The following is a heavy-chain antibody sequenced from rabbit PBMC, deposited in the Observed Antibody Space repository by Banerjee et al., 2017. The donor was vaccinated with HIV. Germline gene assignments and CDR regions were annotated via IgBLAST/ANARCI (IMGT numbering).Heavy chain of an antibody. J-gene: IGHJ4*01. CDR3: ARDRAGGDWGSFDL. Sequence: QSLEESGGDLVKPGASLTLTCTASGFSFSSGYHMCWVRQAPGKGLEWIACIGVGAGSTYYASWAKGRFTISKTSSTAVTLQMTSLTVADTATYFCARDRAGGDWGSFDLWGQGTLVTVS. V-gene: IGHV1S40*01. D-gene: IGHD2-1*01. CDR1: GFSFSSGYH. CDR2: IGVGAGST.